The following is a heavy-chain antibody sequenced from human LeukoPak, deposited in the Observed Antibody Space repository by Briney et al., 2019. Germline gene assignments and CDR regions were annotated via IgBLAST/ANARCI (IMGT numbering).Heavy chain of an antibody. Sequence: PGRSLRLSCAASGFTFSSYEMNWVRQAPGKGLEWVSYISSSGSTIYYADSVKGRFTISRDNSKNTLYLQMNSLRAEDTAVYYCARPIYYYDSMGFDYWGQGTLVTVSS. CDR2: ISSSGSTI. V-gene: IGHV3-48*03. J-gene: IGHJ4*02. CDR3: ARPIYYYDSMGFDY. CDR1: GFTFSSYE. D-gene: IGHD3-22*01.